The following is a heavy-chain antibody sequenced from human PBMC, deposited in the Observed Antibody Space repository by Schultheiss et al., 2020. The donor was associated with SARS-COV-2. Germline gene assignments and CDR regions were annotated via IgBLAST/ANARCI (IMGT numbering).Heavy chain of an antibody. CDR1: GGSISSYY. CDR2: IYYSGST. D-gene: IGHD4-11*01. J-gene: IGHJ6*02. V-gene: IGHV4-59*01. CDR3: ARDRYSHYYYYGMDV. Sequence: SETLSLTCTVSGGSISSYYWSWIRQPPGKGLEWIGYIYYSGSTYYNPSLKSRVTISVDTSKNQFSLKLSSVTAADTAVYYCARDRYSHYYYYGMDVWGQGTTVTVSS.